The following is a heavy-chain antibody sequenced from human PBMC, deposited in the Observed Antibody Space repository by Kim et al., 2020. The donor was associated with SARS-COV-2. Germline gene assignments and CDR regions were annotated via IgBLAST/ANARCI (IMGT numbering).Heavy chain of an antibody. CDR3: ARVRGPTLPWFDP. J-gene: IGHJ5*02. V-gene: IGHV1-46*01. Sequence: YAQKFQGRVTMTRDTSTSTVYMELSSLRSEDTAVYYCARVRGPTLPWFDPWGQGTLVTVSS.